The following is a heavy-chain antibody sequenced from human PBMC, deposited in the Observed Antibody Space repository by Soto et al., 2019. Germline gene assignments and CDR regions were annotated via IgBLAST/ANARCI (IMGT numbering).Heavy chain of an antibody. CDR1: GGSLIGYY. J-gene: IGHJ4*02. Sequence: SVTLSLTCALYGGSLIGYYSTWIRQPPGTGLEWIGEINHSGSTNYIPSLMCLVTISVDTSKNQFSLKLSSVTAADTAVYYCAIGGGTFFKGYCSSTSCYFRFDYWGQGTLVTVS. V-gene: IGHV4-34*01. CDR2: INHSGST. CDR3: AIGGGTFFKGYCSSTSCYFRFDY. D-gene: IGHD2-2*01.